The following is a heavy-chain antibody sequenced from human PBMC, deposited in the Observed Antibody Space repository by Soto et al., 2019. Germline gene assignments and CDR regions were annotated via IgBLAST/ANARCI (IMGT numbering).Heavy chain of an antibody. CDR2: IIPIFGTA. Sequence: GASVKVSCKASGGTFSSYAISWVRQAPGQGLEWMGGIIPIFGTANYAQKFQGRVTITADKSTSTAYMELSSLRSEDTAVYYCARDQPDSSGWYRGGTHWFDPWGQGTLVTVSS. CDR3: ARDQPDSSGWYRGGTHWFDP. D-gene: IGHD6-19*01. J-gene: IGHJ5*02. CDR1: GGTFSSYA. V-gene: IGHV1-69*06.